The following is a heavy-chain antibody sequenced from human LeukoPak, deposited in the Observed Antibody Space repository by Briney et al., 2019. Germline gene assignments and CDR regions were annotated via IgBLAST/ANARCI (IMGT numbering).Heavy chain of an antibody. CDR3: ARAGYSGYGSDYYYYMDV. J-gene: IGHJ6*03. Sequence: SETLSLTCSVSGASISSGSNYWGWIRQPPGKGLEWIGYIYYSGSTNYNPSLKSRVTISVDTSKNQFSLKLSSVTAADTAVYYCARAGYSGYGSDYYYYMDVWGKGTTVTISS. D-gene: IGHD5-12*01. CDR1: GASISSGSNY. CDR2: IYYSGST. V-gene: IGHV4-61*01.